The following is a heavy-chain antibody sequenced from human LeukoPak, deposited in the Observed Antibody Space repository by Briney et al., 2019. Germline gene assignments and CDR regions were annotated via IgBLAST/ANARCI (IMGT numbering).Heavy chain of an antibody. V-gene: IGHV1-3*01. D-gene: IGHD3-10*01. CDR1: GYTFTSYA. J-gene: IGHJ5*02. CDR2: INAGNGNT. CDR3: ARATYYYGSGSYYHNWFDP. Sequence: ASVKVSCKASGYTFTSYAMHWVRQAPGQRLEWMGWINAGNGNTKYSQKFQGRVTITRDTSASTAYMELSSLRSEGTAVYYCARATYYYGSGSYYHNWFDPWGQGTLVTVSS.